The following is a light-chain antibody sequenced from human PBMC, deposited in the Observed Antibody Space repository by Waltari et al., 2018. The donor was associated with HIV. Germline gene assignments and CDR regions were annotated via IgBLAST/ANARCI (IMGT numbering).Light chain of an antibody. Sequence: QSALTQPPSAPGSPGPSVTIPCTETRSYVGGYNCVSWYQQHPGKAPKLMIFDVNKRPSGVPDRFSGSKSGNTAFLTVSGLQAEDEADYYCKSYAGSSNPYVFGPGTKVTVL. J-gene: IGLJ1*01. CDR2: DVN. V-gene: IGLV2-8*01. CDR1: RSYVGGYNC. CDR3: KSYAGSSNPYV.